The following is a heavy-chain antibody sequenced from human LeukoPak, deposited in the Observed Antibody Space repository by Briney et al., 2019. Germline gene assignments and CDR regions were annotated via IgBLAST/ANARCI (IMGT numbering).Heavy chain of an antibody. V-gene: IGHV3-33*01. CDR1: GFTFSSYG. D-gene: IGHD5-12*01. CDR3: ARAVATIYVDY. CDR2: IWYDGSNK. Sequence: PGGSLRLSCAAPGFTFSSYGMHWVRQAPGKGLEWVAVIWYDGSNKYYADSVKGRFTISRDNSKNTLYLQMNSLRAEDTAVYYCARAVATIYVDYWGQGTLVTVSS. J-gene: IGHJ4*02.